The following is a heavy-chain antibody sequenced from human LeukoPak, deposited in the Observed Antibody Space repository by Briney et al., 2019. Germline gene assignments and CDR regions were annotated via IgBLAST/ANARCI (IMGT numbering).Heavy chain of an antibody. Sequence: KPSETLSLTCAVSAYSISSGYYCAWIRQPPGKGLEWIGSIYHSGSTYYNPSLKSRVTISIDTSKNQFSLKLSSVTAADTAVYYCTRHGIECSSTNCYWATVRYWGQGTLVTVSS. V-gene: IGHV4-38-2*01. D-gene: IGHD2-2*01. CDR3: TRHGIECSSTNCYWATVRY. CDR1: AYSISSGYY. J-gene: IGHJ4*02. CDR2: IYHSGST.